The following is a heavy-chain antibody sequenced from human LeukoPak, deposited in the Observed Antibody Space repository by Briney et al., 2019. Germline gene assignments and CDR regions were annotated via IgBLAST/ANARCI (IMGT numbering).Heavy chain of an antibody. Sequence: GASVKVSCKASGYTFTSYYMHWVRQAPGQGLEWMGIINPSGGSTNYAQKFQGRVTMTRDMSTSTVYMEMSSLRSEDTAVYYCASGARWLVGLGSGDYYYCYMDVWGKGTTVTVSS. CDR3: ASGARWLVGLGSGDYYYCYMDV. CDR1: GYTFTSYY. V-gene: IGHV1-46*01. J-gene: IGHJ6*03. D-gene: IGHD6-19*01. CDR2: INPSGGST.